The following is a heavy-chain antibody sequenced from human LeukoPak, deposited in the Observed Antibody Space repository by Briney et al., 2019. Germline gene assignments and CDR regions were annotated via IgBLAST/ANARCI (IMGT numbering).Heavy chain of an antibody. V-gene: IGHV5-51*01. J-gene: IGHJ4*02. Sequence: GESLKCSCKGSGYSFTCDWIGWVRQRRGKGLEWRGIIYPGDSDTRYSLSFQGTVTISADESISTAYLQRSSLKASATAMYYCARGVEMATIVYFDYWGQGTLVTVSS. CDR1: GYSFTCDW. CDR2: IYPGDSDT. D-gene: IGHD5-24*01. CDR3: ARGVEMATIVYFDY.